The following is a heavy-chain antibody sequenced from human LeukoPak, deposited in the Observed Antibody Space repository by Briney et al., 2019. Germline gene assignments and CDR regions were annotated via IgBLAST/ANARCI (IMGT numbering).Heavy chain of an antibody. CDR2: IIPILGIA. D-gene: IGHD2-2*01. Sequence: GASVKVSCKASGGTFSSYAISWVRQAPGQGLEWMGRIIPILGIANYAQKFQGRVTITADKSTSTAYMELSSLRSEDTAVYYCARDLRGIPTKGVPAAAMENFEDYRGQGTLVTVSS. J-gene: IGHJ4*02. CDR3: ARDLRGIPTKGVPAAAMENFEDY. CDR1: GGTFSSYA. V-gene: IGHV1-69*04.